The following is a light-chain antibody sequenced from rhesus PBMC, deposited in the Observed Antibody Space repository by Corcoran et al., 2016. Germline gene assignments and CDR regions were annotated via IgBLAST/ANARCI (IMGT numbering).Light chain of an antibody. CDR2: GTS. CDR3: QHSYSTPFT. CDR1: QGITND. Sequence: DIQMTQSPSSLSASVGDRVTITCRASQGITNDLAWYQQKPGETPKLLSYGTSSLQSGIPSRFSGSGSWTEFTHTISSLQSEDFATYYCQHSYSTPFTFVPGTKLDIK. J-gene: IGKJ3*01. V-gene: IGKV1-33*02.